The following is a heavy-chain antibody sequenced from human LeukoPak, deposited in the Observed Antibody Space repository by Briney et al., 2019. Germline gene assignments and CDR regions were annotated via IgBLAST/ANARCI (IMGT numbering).Heavy chain of an antibody. D-gene: IGHD1-26*01. CDR1: GFTFDDYA. J-gene: IGHJ4*02. CDR3: AKGRHSGSYSGFDY. V-gene: IGHV3-9*01. Sequence: HPGGSLRLSCAASGFTFDDYAMHWVRHAPGKGLEWVSGISWNSGSIGYADSVKGRFTISRDNAKNSLYLQMNSLRAEDTALYYCAKGRHSGSYSGFDYWGQGTLVTVSS. CDR2: ISWNSGSI.